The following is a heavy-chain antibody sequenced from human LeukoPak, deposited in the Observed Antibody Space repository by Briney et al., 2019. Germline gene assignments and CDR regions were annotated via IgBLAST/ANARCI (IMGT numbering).Heavy chain of an antibody. CDR3: ARVGYSYGHNWFDP. J-gene: IGHJ5*02. CDR2: IYTSGST. V-gene: IGHV4-4*07. CDR1: GGSISSYY. D-gene: IGHD5-18*01. Sequence: SETLSLTCTVSGGSISSYYWSWIRQPAGKGPEWIGRIYTSGSTNYNPSLKSRVTMSVDTSKNQFSLKLSSVTAADTAVYYCARVGYSYGHNWFDPWGQGTLVTVSS.